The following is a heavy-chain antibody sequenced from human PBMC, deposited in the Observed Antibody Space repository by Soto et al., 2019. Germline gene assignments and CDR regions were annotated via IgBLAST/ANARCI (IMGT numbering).Heavy chain of an antibody. CDR3: ARVATMVRGVIITRFSDI. CDR2: IKQDGSEK. J-gene: IGHJ3*02. V-gene: IGHV3-7*01. Sequence: EVQLVESGGGLVQPGGSLRLSCAASGFTSSTYWMSWVRQAPGKGLEWVANIKQDGSEKYYVESVRGRFTISRDNAKNSLYLQMNSLRAEDTAVYYCARVATMVRGVIITRFSDIWGQGTMVAVSS. D-gene: IGHD3-10*01. CDR1: GFTSSTYW.